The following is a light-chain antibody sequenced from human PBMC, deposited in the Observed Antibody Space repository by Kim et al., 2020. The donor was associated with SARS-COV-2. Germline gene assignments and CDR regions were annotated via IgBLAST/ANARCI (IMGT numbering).Light chain of an antibody. CDR3: SSYTRYNTYV. Sequence: GQSITISCTGTSSDVGGYNYVSWYQQHPGKAPKLMIYDVSKRPSGVSNRFSGSKSANTASLTISGLQAEDEADYYCSSYTRYNTYVFGTGTKVTVL. J-gene: IGLJ1*01. V-gene: IGLV2-14*04. CDR1: SSDVGGYNY. CDR2: DVS.